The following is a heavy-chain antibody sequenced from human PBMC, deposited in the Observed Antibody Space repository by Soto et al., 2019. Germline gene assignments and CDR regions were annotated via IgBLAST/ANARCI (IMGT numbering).Heavy chain of an antibody. J-gene: IGHJ3*02. V-gene: IGHV5-51*01. CDR3: ATQYYYDSSGYPDAFDI. CDR1: GYSLTSYW. D-gene: IGHD3-22*01. Sequence: GESLKISCKGSGYSLTSYWIGWVRQMPGKGLEWMGIIYPGDSDTRYSPSFQGQVTISADKSISTAYLQWSSLQASDTAMYYCATQYYYDSSGYPDAFDIWGQGTMVTVSS. CDR2: IYPGDSDT.